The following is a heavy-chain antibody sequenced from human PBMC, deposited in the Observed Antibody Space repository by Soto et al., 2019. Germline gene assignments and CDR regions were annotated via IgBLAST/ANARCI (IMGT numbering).Heavy chain of an antibody. CDR1: GFTFSSYG. CDR3: ARDEGQALGELDTTSGMDV. V-gene: IGHV3-33*01. J-gene: IGHJ6*02. CDR2: IWYDGSNK. Sequence: GGSLRLSCAASGFTFSSYGMHWVRQAPGKGLEWVAVIWYDGSNKYYADSVKGRFTISRDNSKNTLYLQMNSLRAEDTAVYYCARDEGQALGELDTTSGMDVWGQGTTVTVSS. D-gene: IGHD3-16*01.